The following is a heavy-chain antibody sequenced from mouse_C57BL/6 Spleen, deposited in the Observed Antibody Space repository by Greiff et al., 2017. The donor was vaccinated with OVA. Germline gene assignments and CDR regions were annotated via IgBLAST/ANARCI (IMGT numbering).Heavy chain of an antibody. V-gene: IGHV3-6*01. CDR3: ARGRYDGYYNY. CDR2: ISYDGSN. D-gene: IGHD2-3*01. J-gene: IGHJ2*01. Sequence: DVQLQESGPGLVKPSQSLSLTCSVTGYSITSGYYWNWIRQFPGNKLEWMGYISYDGSNNYNPSLKNRISITRDTSKNQFFLKLNSVTTEDTATYYCARGRYDGYYNYWGQGTTLTVSS. CDR1: GYSITSGYY.